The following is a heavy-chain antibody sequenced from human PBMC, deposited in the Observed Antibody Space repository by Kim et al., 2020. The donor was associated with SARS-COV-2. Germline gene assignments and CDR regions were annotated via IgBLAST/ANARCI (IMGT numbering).Heavy chain of an antibody. J-gene: IGHJ6*02. Sequence: SETLSLTCAVYGGSFSGYYWSWIRQPPGKGLEWIGEINHSGSTNYSPSLKSRVTISVDTSKNQFSLKLSSVTAADTAVYYCARGSCSGGSCYHPYYYYYGMDVWGQGTTVTVSS. D-gene: IGHD2-15*01. CDR1: GGSFSGYY. CDR2: INHSGST. CDR3: ARGSCSGGSCYHPYYYYYGMDV. V-gene: IGHV4-34*01.